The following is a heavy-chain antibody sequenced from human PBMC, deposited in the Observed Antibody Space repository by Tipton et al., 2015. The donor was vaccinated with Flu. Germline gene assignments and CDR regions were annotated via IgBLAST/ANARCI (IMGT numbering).Heavy chain of an antibody. D-gene: IGHD3-3*01. CDR3: ARGSLRFLEWRSLSDAFDI. Sequence: TLSLTCAVYGGSFSGYYWSWIRQPPGKGLEWIGEINHSGSTNYNPSLKSRVTISVDTSKNQFSLKLSSVTAADTAVYYCARGSLRFLEWRSLSDAFDIWGQGTMVTVSS. CDR1: GGSFSGYY. CDR2: INHSGST. V-gene: IGHV4-34*01. J-gene: IGHJ3*02.